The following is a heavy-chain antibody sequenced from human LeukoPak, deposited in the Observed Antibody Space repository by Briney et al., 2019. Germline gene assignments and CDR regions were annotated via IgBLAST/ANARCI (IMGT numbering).Heavy chain of an antibody. J-gene: IGHJ5*02. D-gene: IGHD6-19*01. CDR3: VIRAGYSSGLDL. CDR2: INTYNGNA. Sequence: ASVKASCKASGYTFNNYGITWVRRSPGQGREGMGSINTYNGNADNAQKFKGRGTETTAPYTRTGNLGMSSLRSDETAVYECVIRAGYSSGLDLWGEGALVTVSS. V-gene: IGHV1-18*01. CDR1: GYTFNNYG.